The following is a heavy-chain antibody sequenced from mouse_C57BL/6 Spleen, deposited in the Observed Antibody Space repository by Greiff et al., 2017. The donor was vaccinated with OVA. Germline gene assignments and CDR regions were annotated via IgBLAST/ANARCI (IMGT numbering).Heavy chain of an antibody. CDR3: ARDRTTVVATDAMDY. CDR1: GYSITSGYY. D-gene: IGHD1-1*01. Sequence: EVQRVESGPGLVKPSQSLSLTCSVTGYSITSGYYWNWIRQFPGNKLEWMGYISYDGSNNYNPSLKNRISITRDTSKNQFFLKLNSVTTEDTATYYCARDRTTVVATDAMDYWGQGTSVTVSS. J-gene: IGHJ4*01. CDR2: ISYDGSN. V-gene: IGHV3-6*01.